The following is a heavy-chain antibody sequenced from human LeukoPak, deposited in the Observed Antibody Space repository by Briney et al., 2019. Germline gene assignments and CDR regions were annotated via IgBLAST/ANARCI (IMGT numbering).Heavy chain of an antibody. CDR1: GDSVSSNSAA. CDR3: ARDGSSGWPPLAQPFDY. D-gene: IGHD6-19*01. V-gene: IGHV6-1*01. J-gene: IGHJ4*02. CDR2: TYYRSKWYN. Sequence: SQTLPLTCAISGDSVSSNSAAWNWIRQSPSRGLEWLGRTYYRSKWYNDYAVSVKSRITINPDTSKNQFSLQLNSVTPEDTAVYYCARDGSSGWPPLAQPFDYWGQGTLVTVSS.